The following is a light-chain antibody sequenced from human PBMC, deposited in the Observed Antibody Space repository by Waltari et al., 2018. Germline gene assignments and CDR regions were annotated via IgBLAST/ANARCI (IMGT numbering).Light chain of an antibody. CDR1: SSDVGAYNY. CDR2: DVS. V-gene: IGLV2-14*03. CDR3: GTSTTTRNHV. Sequence: QSALTQPASVSGSPGQSITISCSGTSSDVGAYNYVCWYQQHPGKAPKLIIYDVSVRPSGVSNRVSGSKSGNTASLTISGLHTEDEADYYCGTSTTTRNHVFGTGTKVTVL. J-gene: IGLJ1*01.